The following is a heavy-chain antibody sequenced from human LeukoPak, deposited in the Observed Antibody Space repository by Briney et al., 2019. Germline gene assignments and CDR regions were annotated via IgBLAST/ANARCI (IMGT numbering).Heavy chain of an antibody. Sequence: ASVKVSCKASGYTFTGYYMHWVRQAPGQGLEWMGWINPNSGSTNYAQTFQARVPMTRDTSISTAYMELIRLRSDDTAMYYCARGYCSSTSCYTTYYYYGMDVWGQGTTVTVSS. CDR2: INPNSGST. CDR3: ARGYCSSTSCYTTYYYYGMDV. J-gene: IGHJ6*02. CDR1: GYTFTGYY. D-gene: IGHD2-2*02. V-gene: IGHV1-2*02.